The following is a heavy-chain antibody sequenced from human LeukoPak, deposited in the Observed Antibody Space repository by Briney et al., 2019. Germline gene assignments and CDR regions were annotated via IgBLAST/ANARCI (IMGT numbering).Heavy chain of an antibody. V-gene: IGHV5-10-1*01. D-gene: IGHD1/OR15-1a*01. CDR2: IDPSDSYT. CDR1: GYTFTSYG. CDR3: ARSANMQSYYYYGMDV. J-gene: IGHJ6*02. Sequence: ASVKVSCKASGYTFTSYGISWVRQTPGKGLEWMGRIDPSDSYTNYSPSFQGHVTISADKSISTAYLQWSSLKASDTAMYYCARSANMQSYYYYGMDVWGQGTTVTVSS.